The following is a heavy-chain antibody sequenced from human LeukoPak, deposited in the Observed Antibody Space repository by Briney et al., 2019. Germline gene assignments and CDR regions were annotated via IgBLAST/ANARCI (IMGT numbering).Heavy chain of an antibody. CDR2: IIRSGSTI. J-gene: IGHJ4*02. CDR1: GFTFSSYE. Sequence: GGSLRLSCAASGFTFSSYEMNWVRQAPGKGLEWVSYIIRSGSTIYYADSAKGRFTLSRDNAKKSLYLLMNRLRAEDTAVYCRASPDYYFWCGYNYWGQGTLVTVSS. D-gene: IGHD3/OR15-3a*01. CDR3: ASPDYYFWCGYNY. V-gene: IGHV3-48*03.